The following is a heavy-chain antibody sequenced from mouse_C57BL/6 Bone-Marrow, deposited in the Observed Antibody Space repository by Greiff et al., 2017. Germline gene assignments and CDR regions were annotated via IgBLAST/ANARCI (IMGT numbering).Heavy chain of an antibody. CDR3: ARRDGYYVYWYFDV. CDR2: INPNYGTT. J-gene: IGHJ1*03. D-gene: IGHD2-3*01. CDR1: GYSFTDYN. Sequence: SGPELVKPGASVKISCKASGYSFTDYNMNWVKQSNGKSLEWIGVINPNYGTTSYNQKFKGKATLTVDQSSSTAYMQLNSLTSEDSAVYDCARRDGYYVYWYFDVWGTGTTVTVSS. V-gene: IGHV1-39*01.